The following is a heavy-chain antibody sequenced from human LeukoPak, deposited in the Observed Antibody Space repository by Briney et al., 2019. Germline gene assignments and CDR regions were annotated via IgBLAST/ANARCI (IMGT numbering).Heavy chain of an antibody. V-gene: IGHV4-61*01. CDR3: ARLGYCSSTSCRPDFDY. J-gene: IGHJ4*02. CDR2: IYYSGST. D-gene: IGHD2-2*01. CDR1: GGSVSSGSYY. Sequence: SETLSLTCTVSGGSVSSGSYYWSWIRQPPGKGLEWIGYIYYSGSTSYNPSLKSRVTISVDTSKNQFSLKLSSVTAADTAVYYCARLGYCSSTSCRPDFDYWGQGTLVTVSS.